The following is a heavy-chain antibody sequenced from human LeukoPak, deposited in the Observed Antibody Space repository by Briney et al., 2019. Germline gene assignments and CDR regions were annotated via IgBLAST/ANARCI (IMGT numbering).Heavy chain of an antibody. CDR3: ASHNARLRAVIYFDY. CDR2: IYYSGST. CDR1: GGSISSSSYY. J-gene: IGHJ4*02. D-gene: IGHD3-3*01. V-gene: IGHV4-39*01. Sequence: PSETLSLTCTVSGGSISSSSYYWCGIRQPPGKGLEWIGSIYYSGSTYYNPSLKSRVTISVDTSKNQFSLKLSSVTAADTAVYYCASHNARLRAVIYFDYWGQGTLVTVSS.